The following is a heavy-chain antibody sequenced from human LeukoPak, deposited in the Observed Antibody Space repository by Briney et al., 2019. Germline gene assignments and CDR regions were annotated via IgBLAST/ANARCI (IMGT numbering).Heavy chain of an antibody. D-gene: IGHD3-22*01. J-gene: IGHJ4*02. CDR3: ARQYSYDSSGYYPWDY. V-gene: IGHV3-74*01. CDR2: INSDGSST. Sequence: GGSLRLSCVASGFTFSSYWMHWVRQAPGKGLVWVSRINSDGSSTTYTDSVKGRFTISRDNAENTLYLQMNSLRAEDTAMYYCARQYSYDSSGYYPWDYWGQGTLVTVSS. CDR1: GFTFSSYW.